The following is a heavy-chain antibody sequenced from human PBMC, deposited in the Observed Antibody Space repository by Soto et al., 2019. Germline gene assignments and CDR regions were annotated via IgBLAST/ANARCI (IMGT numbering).Heavy chain of an antibody. CDR2: INHSGST. Sequence: SETLSLTCAVYGGSFSGYYWSWIRQPPGKGLEWIGEINHSGSTNYNPSLKSRVTISVDTSKNQFSLKLRSVTAADTAIYYCARYPLHCSGGNCYNFYYGLDVWGQGTTVTVSS. D-gene: IGHD2-15*01. V-gene: IGHV4-34*01. CDR1: GGSFSGYY. J-gene: IGHJ6*02. CDR3: ARYPLHCSGGNCYNFYYGLDV.